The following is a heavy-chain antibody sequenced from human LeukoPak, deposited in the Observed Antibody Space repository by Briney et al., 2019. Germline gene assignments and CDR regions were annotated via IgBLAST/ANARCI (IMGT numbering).Heavy chain of an antibody. Sequence: GGSLRLSCAASGFTFSSYWMSWVRQAPGKGLEWVANIKQDGSEKYYVDSVKGQFTISRDNAKNSLYLQMNSLRAEDTAVYYCARVGTMARRHAFDYWGQGTLVTVSS. CDR1: GFTFSSYW. CDR2: IKQDGSEK. CDR3: ARVGTMARRHAFDY. V-gene: IGHV3-7*03. D-gene: IGHD3-10*01. J-gene: IGHJ4*02.